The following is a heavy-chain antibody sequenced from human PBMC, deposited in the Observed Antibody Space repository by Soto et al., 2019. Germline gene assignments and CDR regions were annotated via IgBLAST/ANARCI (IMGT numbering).Heavy chain of an antibody. CDR2: INPNSGGT. V-gene: IGHV1-2*02. J-gene: IGHJ4*02. Sequence: ASVKVSCKASGYTFTGYYIHWVRQAPGQGLEWMGWINPNSGGTNYAQKFQGRVTMTRDTSISTAYMELSRLRSDDTAVYYCATLAAAGTGFDYWGQGTLVNVSS. CDR3: ATLAAAGTGFDY. D-gene: IGHD6-13*01. CDR1: GYTFTGYY.